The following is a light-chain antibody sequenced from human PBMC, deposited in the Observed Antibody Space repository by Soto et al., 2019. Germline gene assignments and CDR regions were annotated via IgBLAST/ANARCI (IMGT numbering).Light chain of an antibody. CDR2: DVS. CDR3: SSYAGSIYV. V-gene: IGLV2-11*01. CDR1: SNDVGAYNY. J-gene: IGLJ1*01. Sequence: QSVLTQPRSVSGSPGQSVIISCTGTSNDVGAYNYVSWYQQHPGKAPKLVIFDVSTRPSGVPARFSGSKSGNTASLTISGLQAEDEADYFCSSYAGSIYVFGTGTKVTVL.